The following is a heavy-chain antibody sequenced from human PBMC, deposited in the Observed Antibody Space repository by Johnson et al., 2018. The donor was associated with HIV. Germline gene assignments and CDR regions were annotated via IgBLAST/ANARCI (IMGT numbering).Heavy chain of an antibody. CDR2: IRYDGSNK. CDR3: AKWGSGSYPDAFDI. Sequence: QVQLVESGGGLVQPGGSLRLSCAASGFTFSSYEMNWVRQAPGKGLEWVAFIRYDGSNKYYADPVKGRFTISRDNSNNTLYLQMNSMRAEDTAVYYCAKWGSGSYPDAFDIWGQGTMVTVSS. D-gene: IGHD1-26*01. CDR1: GFTFSSYE. J-gene: IGHJ3*02. V-gene: IGHV3-30*02.